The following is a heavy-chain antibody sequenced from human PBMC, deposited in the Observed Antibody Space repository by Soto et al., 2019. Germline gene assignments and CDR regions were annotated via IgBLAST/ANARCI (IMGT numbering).Heavy chain of an antibody. D-gene: IGHD4-17*01. CDR3: ATESGSTYGYFDY. CDR2: ISNSGST. Sequence: SETLSLTCTVSGGSVTSDEDYWSWIRQSPGKGLEWIGYISNSGSTGYNPSLKTRLSMSVDRSKNQFTLGLTSVTAADTAVYFRATESGSTYGYFDYWGQGTQVTVSS. CDR1: GGSVTSDEDY. J-gene: IGHJ4*02. V-gene: IGHV4-30-4*01.